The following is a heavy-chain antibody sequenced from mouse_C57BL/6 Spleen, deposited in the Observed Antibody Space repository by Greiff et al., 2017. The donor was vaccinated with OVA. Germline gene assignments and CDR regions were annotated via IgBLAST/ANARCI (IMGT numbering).Heavy chain of an antibody. Sequence: QVQLKESGAELVRPGASVTLSCKASGYTFTDYEMHWVKQTPVHGLEWIGAIDPETGGTAYNQKFKGKAILTADKSSSTAYMELRSLTSEDSAVYYCTLGRYYYAMDYWGQGTSVTVSS. CDR1: GYTFTDYE. V-gene: IGHV1-15*01. CDR3: TLGRYYYAMDY. J-gene: IGHJ4*01. CDR2: IDPETGGT. D-gene: IGHD4-1*01.